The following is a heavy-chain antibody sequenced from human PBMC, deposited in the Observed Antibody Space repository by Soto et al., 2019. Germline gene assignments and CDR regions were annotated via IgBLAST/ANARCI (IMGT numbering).Heavy chain of an antibody. Sequence: QVQLVKSGGGVVHPGRSLRLSCAGSGFTFSTYGMHWVRQAPGKGLEWVTVISYDGSNKYYADSVKGRFTISRDNSKNTLYLQMNSLRSEDTAVYYCAKNLHRTVWMAAPDPCGQGTLVTVSS. CDR2: ISYDGSNK. J-gene: IGHJ5*02. CDR1: GFTFSTYG. D-gene: IGHD5-12*01. CDR3: AKNLHRTVWMAAPDP. V-gene: IGHV3-30*18.